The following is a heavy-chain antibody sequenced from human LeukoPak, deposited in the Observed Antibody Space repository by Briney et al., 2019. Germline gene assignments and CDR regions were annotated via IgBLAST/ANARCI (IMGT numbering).Heavy chain of an antibody. Sequence: SETLSLTCTVSGGSISSGSYYWSWIRQPAGKGLEWIGRIYTSGSTNYNPSLKSRVTISVDTSKNQFSLKLSSVTAADTAVYYCAREVLEWFWFDPWGQGTLVTVSP. J-gene: IGHJ5*02. CDR2: IYTSGST. CDR3: AREVLEWFWFDP. V-gene: IGHV4-61*02. CDR1: GGSISSGSYY. D-gene: IGHD3-3*01.